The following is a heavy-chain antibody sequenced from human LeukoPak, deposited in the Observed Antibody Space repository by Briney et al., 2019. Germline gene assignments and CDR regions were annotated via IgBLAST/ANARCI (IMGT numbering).Heavy chain of an antibody. Sequence: SETLSLTCTVSGGSISGKYWTWIRQPAGKGLEWIGRIYSSGSTNYNPSLKSRVTMSVDTSKNQFSLKMSSVTAADTAVYYCARYPDIVVVVAATGAFDIWGQGTMVTVSS. J-gene: IGHJ3*02. D-gene: IGHD2-15*01. CDR2: IYSSGST. CDR1: GGSISGKY. V-gene: IGHV4-4*07. CDR3: ARYPDIVVVVAATGAFDI.